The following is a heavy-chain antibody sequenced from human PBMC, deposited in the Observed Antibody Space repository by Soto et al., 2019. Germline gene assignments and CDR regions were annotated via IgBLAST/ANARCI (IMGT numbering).Heavy chain of an antibody. Sequence: GGSLRLSCAASGFTFSNAWMSWVRQAPGKGLEWVARIKSKTDGGTTDYAAPVKGRFTISRDDSKNTLYLQMNSLKTEDTAVYYCTTSQGGYDLNWFDPWGQGTLVTVSS. J-gene: IGHJ5*02. CDR1: GFTFSNAW. D-gene: IGHD5-12*01. CDR3: TTSQGGYDLNWFDP. V-gene: IGHV3-15*01. CDR2: IKSKTDGGTT.